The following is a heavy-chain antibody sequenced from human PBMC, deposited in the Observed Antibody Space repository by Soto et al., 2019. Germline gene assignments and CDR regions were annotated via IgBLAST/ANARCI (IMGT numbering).Heavy chain of an antibody. J-gene: IGHJ4*02. CDR2: VKSKTDGGTI. CDR3: IGTYSGSSMRFDY. Sequence: EVQLVESGGGLVKPGGSLRLSCAASGFTFTNAWMTWVRQAPGKGLEWVGRVKSKTDGGTIDYAAPGKDRFTISRDDSKNTLYLQMNSLKTDDTAVYYCIGTYSGSSMRFDYWGQGTLVTVSS. CDR1: GFTFTNAW. V-gene: IGHV3-15*01. D-gene: IGHD5-12*01.